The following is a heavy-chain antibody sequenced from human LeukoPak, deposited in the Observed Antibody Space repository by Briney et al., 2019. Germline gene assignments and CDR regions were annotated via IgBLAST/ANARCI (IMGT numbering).Heavy chain of an antibody. CDR3: ARDSYCSSTSCWGYYYYYMDV. V-gene: IGHV4-4*07. CDR1: GDSISRYY. CDR2: IYTSGST. Sequence: PSETLSLPCTVSGDSISRYYWSWIRQPAGKGLEWIGRIYTSGSTNYNPSVKSRVTMSVDTSKNQFSLKLSSVTAADTAVYYCARDSYCSSTSCWGYYYYYMDVWGKGTTVTVSS. D-gene: IGHD2-2*01. J-gene: IGHJ6*03.